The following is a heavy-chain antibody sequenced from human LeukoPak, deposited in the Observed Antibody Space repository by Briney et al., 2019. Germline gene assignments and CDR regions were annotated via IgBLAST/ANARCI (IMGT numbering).Heavy chain of an antibody. J-gene: IGHJ6*02. CDR3: ARTYYDFWSGYYTISYYYGMDV. Sequence: ASVKDSCKASGYTFTGYYMHWVRRAPGQGLEWMGWINPNSGGTNYAQKFQGRVTMTRDTSISSAYMELSRLRSDDTAVYYCARTYYDFWSGYYTISYYYGMDVWGQGTTVTVSS. D-gene: IGHD3-3*01. CDR1: GYTFTGYY. V-gene: IGHV1-2*02. CDR2: INPNSGGT.